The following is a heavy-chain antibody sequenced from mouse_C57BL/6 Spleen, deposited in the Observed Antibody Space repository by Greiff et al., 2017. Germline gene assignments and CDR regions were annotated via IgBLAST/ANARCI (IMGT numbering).Heavy chain of an antibody. Sequence: QVQLQQPGAELVMPGASVKLSCKASGYTFTSYWMHWVKQRPGQGLEWIGEIYPSDSYTNYNQKFKGKSTLTVDKSSSTAYMQLSSLTSEDSAVYYCARYYYGWFAYWGQGALVTVSA. CDR1: GYTFTSYW. CDR3: ARYYYGWFAY. D-gene: IGHD1-1*01. J-gene: IGHJ3*01. CDR2: IYPSDSYT. V-gene: IGHV1-69*01.